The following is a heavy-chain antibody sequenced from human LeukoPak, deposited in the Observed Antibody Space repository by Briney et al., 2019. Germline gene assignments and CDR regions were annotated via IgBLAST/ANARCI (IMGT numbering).Heavy chain of an antibody. CDR2: IYSGGST. J-gene: IGHJ4*02. V-gene: IGHV3-53*01. CDR1: GFTVSSNY. Sequence: PGGSLRLSCAASGFTVSSNYMSWVRQAPGKGLEWVSVIYSGGSTYYADSVKGRFTISRDNSKNTLYLQMNSLRAEDTAVYYCARDSSYSRVAVGYFDYWGQGTLVTVSS. D-gene: IGHD2-15*01. CDR3: ARDSSYSRVAVGYFDY.